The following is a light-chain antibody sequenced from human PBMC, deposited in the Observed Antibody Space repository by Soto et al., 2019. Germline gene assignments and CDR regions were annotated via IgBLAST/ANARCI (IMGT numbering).Light chain of an antibody. CDR2: NDD. CDR1: SSNIGSNY. V-gene: IGLV1-47*02. CDR3: AAWDGSLSGVV. Sequence: QSVLTQPPSASGTPGQRVTIACSGSSSNIGSNYVYWYQQLPGTAPKLLIYNDDQRPSGVPDRFSGSKSGTSASLAFSGLRSEDEADYYCAAWDGSLSGVVFGGGTKLTVL. J-gene: IGLJ2*01.